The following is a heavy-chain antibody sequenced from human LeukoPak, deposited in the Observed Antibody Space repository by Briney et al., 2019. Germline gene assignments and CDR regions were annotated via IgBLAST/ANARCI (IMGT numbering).Heavy chain of an antibody. V-gene: IGHV4-34*01. Sequence: SETLSLTCAVYGGSFTGYYWSWIRQPPGKGLEWIGEIKHDRSTNYNPSLKSRVTMSLDTCKNQFCLNLNFVTAADTAVYYCARGFSGVVASDWGQGTLVTVSS. J-gene: IGHJ4*02. CDR2: IKHDRST. CDR1: GGSFTGYY. CDR3: ARGFSGVVASD. D-gene: IGHD2-15*01.